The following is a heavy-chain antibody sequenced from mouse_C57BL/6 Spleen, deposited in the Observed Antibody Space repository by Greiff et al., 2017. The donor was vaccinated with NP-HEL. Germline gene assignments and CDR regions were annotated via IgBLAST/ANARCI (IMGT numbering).Heavy chain of an antibody. CDR1: GYTFTSYW. CDR2: IDPSDSYT. J-gene: IGHJ1*03. D-gene: IGHD1-1*01. Sequence: VQLQQSGAELVMPGASVKLSCKASGYTFTSYWMHWVKQRPGQGLEWIGEIDPSDSYTNYNQKFKGKSTLTVDKSSSTAYMQLSSLTSEDSAVYYCARSPYYYGSSPDWYFDVWGTGTTVTVSS. CDR3: ARSPYYYGSSPDWYFDV. V-gene: IGHV1-69*01.